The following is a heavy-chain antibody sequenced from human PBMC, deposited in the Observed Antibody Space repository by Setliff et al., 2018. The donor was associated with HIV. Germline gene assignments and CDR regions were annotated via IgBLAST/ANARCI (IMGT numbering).Heavy chain of an antibody. V-gene: IGHV1-46*01. CDR1: GYTFTSYA. J-gene: IGHJ6*02. Sequence: GASVKVSCKASGYTFTSYAISWVRQAPGQGLEWMGVIHPSGGSTSYAQSFQDRVTMTRETSISTAYMEVSRLRSDDTAVYYCARDHCSSSGCYEYSYYGMDVGGQGTTVTVSS. D-gene: IGHD2-2*01. CDR2: IHPSGGST. CDR3: ARDHCSSSGCYEYSYYGMDV.